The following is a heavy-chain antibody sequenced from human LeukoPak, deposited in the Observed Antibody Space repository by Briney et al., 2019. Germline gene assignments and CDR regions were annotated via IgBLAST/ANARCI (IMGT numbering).Heavy chain of an antibody. V-gene: IGHV4-39*01. CDR1: GGSISSSSYY. Sequence: SETLSLTCTVSGGSISSSSYYWGWIRQPPGKGLEWSGSIYYSGSTYYNPSLKSRVTISVDTSKNQFSLKLSSVTAADTAVYYCARGKTDDAFDIWGQGTMVTVSS. CDR2: IYYSGST. J-gene: IGHJ3*02. CDR3: ARGKTDDAFDI.